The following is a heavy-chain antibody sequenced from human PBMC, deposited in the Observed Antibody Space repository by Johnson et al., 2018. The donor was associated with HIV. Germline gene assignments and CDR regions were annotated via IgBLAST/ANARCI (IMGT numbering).Heavy chain of an antibody. CDR2: IFSGGST. V-gene: IGHV3-66*01. CDR3: HSAFRDGYTCYAVDI. D-gene: IGHD5-24*01. CDR1: GFTVSSNY. Sequence: EVQVLESGGALVQPGGSLRLSCAPSGFTVSSNYMTWVRQAPGKGLEWVSVIFSGGSTYYADSVNGRFTISRDNSKNTLYLQMNSLRAEDTACYYCHSAFRDGYTCYAVDIWGQGTMVTVSS. J-gene: IGHJ3*02.